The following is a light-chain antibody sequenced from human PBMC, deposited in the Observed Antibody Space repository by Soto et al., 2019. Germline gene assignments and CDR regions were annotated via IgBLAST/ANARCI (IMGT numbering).Light chain of an antibody. CDR1: SSNIGSGT. CDR3: ASWDDSLNGLYV. V-gene: IGLV1-44*01. CDR2: NNN. Sequence: QSVLTQPPSASGTPGQRVTISCSVSSSNIGSGTVNWYQQLPGTAPKLLIYNNNQWPSGVPDRFSGSKSGTSASLAISGLQSEDEADYYCASWDDSLNGLYVFGTGTKVTVL. J-gene: IGLJ1*01.